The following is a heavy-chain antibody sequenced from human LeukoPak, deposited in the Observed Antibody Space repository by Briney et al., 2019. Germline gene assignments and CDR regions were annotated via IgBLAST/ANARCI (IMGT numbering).Heavy chain of an antibody. J-gene: IGHJ4*02. CDR3: AKDRWLQGYLDY. V-gene: IGHV3-30*02. Sequence: GGSLRLSCTTSGFIFSNYGMHWVRQAPGKGLEWVSFIRHDGSNKYYADSVKGRCTISRDNSKKTVYLQMNSLRAEDTAVYYCAKDRWLQGYLDYWGQGTLVTVSS. D-gene: IGHD5-24*01. CDR1: GFIFSNYG. CDR2: IRHDGSNK.